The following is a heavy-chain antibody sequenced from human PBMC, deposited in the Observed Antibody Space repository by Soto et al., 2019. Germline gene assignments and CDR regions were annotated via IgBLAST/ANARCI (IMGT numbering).Heavy chain of an antibody. J-gene: IGHJ4*02. CDR2: IVPMFGTS. D-gene: IGHD3-3*01. Sequence: QARLVQSWAEVRKPGSSVKVSCKVTGGTSTRYAINWVRQAPGQGLEWMGGIVPMFGTSEYAQKFQGRVTITADTSTNIAYMELRSLRSEDTAVYYCNRGSEYDFWSGYLWGQGTLVSVSS. CDR1: GGTSTRYA. V-gene: IGHV1-69*06. CDR3: NRGSEYDFWSGYL.